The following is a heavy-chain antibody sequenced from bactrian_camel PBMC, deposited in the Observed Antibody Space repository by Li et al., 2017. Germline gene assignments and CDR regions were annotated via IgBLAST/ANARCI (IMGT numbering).Heavy chain of an antibody. CDR2: VHSSGFT. D-gene: IGHD5*01. CDR1: RDTDATYC. Sequence: GGGSVPAGGSLTLSCAASRDTDATYCMAWFRQVLQNEREAVAAVHSSGFTSTRDSVRGRFDISRDNAKNTVYLQMNSLKPEVTAVYYCGAAKNSGACALTGDYNNWGQGTQVTVS. CDR3: GAAKNSGACALTGDYNN. J-gene: IGHJ4*01. V-gene: IGHV3S55*01.